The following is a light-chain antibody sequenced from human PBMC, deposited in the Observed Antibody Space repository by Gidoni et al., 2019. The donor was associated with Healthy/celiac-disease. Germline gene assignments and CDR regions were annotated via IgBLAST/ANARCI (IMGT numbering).Light chain of an antibody. Sequence: QSPLTQPASVSGSPGQPITISCTGTSSDVGSYNLVSWYQQHPGNAPKLMIYEVSKRPSGVSNRFSGSKSGNTASLTISGLQAEDEADYYCCSYAGSSTYVFGTGTKVTVL. CDR1: SSDVGSYNL. CDR2: EVS. V-gene: IGLV2-23*02. CDR3: CSYAGSSTYV. J-gene: IGLJ1*01.